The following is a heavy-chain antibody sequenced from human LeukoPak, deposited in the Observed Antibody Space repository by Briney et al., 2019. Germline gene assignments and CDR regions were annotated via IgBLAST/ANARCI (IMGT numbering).Heavy chain of an antibody. V-gene: IGHV3-23*01. D-gene: IGHD3-22*01. CDR1: GFTFSSYA. Sequence: GGSLRLSCAASGFTFSSYAMSWVRQAPGKGLEWVSAISGSGGSTYYADSVKGRFTISRDNSKNTLYLQMNSLRAEDTAAYYCAMPPVDSSGYWDYWGQGTLVTVSS. CDR2: ISGSGGST. J-gene: IGHJ4*02. CDR3: AMPPVDSSGYWDY.